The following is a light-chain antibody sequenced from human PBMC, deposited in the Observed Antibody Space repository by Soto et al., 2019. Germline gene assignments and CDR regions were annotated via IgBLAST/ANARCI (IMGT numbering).Light chain of an antibody. J-gene: IGKJ4*01. CDR3: QHRSSWPLT. V-gene: IGKV3-11*01. CDR1: QSVSSY. CDR2: DVS. Sequence: EIVLTQSPATLSLSPGERATLSCRASQSVSSYLAWYQQKPGQAPRLLNYDVSNRATGTPARFSGSGSGTDFTLTISSLEPEDFAVYYCQHRSSWPLTFGGGTKVEIK.